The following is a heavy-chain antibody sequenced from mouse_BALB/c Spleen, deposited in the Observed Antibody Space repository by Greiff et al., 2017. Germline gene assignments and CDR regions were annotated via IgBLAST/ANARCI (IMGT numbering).Heavy chain of an antibody. J-gene: IGHJ4*01. CDR3: ARDARDYAMDY. V-gene: IGHV7-1*02. CDR2: SRNKANDYTT. Sequence: EVNVVESGGGLVQPGGSLRLSCATSGFTFSDFYMEWVRQPPGKRLEWIAASRNKANDYTTEYSASVKGRFIVSRDTSQSILYLQMNALRAEDTAIYYCARDARDYAMDYWGQGTSVTVSS. CDR1: GFTFSDFY.